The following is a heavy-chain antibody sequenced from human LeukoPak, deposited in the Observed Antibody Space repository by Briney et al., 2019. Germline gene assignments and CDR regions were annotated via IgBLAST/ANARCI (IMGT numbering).Heavy chain of an antibody. CDR3: ARGDTAMVAFDY. Sequence: SETLSLTCTVSGGSISGYYWSWIRQPPGKGLEWIGEINHSGSTNYNPSLKSRVTISVDTSKNQFSLKLSSVTAADTAVYYCARGDTAMVAFDYWGQGTLVTVSS. CDR1: GGSISGYY. D-gene: IGHD5-18*01. J-gene: IGHJ4*02. CDR2: INHSGST. V-gene: IGHV4-34*01.